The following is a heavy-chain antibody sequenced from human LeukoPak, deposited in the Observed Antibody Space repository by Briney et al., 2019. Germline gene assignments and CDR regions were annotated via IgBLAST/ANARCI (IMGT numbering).Heavy chain of an antibody. CDR2: ISADGRST. D-gene: IGHD3-9*01. Sequence: SGGSLRLSCAASGFTFSSYAMSWVRQAPGKGLEWVSPISADGRSTYYADSVQGRFTISRDNSKNTLYLQMNSLRAEDTAVYYCAKEHILTGYSDYWGQGTLVTVSS. J-gene: IGHJ4*02. V-gene: IGHV3-23*01. CDR1: GFTFSSYA. CDR3: AKEHILTGYSDY.